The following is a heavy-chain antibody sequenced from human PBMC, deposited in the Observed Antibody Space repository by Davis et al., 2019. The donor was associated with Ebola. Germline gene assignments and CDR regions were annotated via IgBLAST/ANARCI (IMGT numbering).Heavy chain of an antibody. CDR2: ISGSGGST. J-gene: IGHJ4*02. CDR1: GFTFSNYA. V-gene: IGHV3-23*01. Sequence: PGGSLRLSCAASGFTFSNYAMSWVRQAPGKGLEWVSAISGSGGSTYYADSVKGRFTISRDNSKNTLYLQMNSLRAEDTAVYYCAKAPSSYYDYVWGGYFDYWGQGTLVTVSS. CDR3: AKAPSSYYDYVWGGYFDY. D-gene: IGHD3-16*01.